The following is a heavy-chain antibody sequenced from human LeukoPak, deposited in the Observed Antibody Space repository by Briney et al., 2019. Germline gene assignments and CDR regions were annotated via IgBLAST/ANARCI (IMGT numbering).Heavy chain of an antibody. J-gene: IGHJ4*02. V-gene: IGHV3-49*03. D-gene: IGHD1-26*01. CDR1: GFTFGVYT. CDR3: TRDPPTRY. Sequence: PGRSLRLSCTASGFTFGVYTITWIRQAPGKGLEWVGFIRKKADGGTPEYAASVKGRFTISRDDSKSIAYLQMNSLKTDDTAVYYCTRDPPTRYWGQGTLVSVSS. CDR2: IRKKADGGTP.